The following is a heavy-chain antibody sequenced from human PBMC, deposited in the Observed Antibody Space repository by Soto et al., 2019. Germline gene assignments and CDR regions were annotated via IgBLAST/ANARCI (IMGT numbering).Heavy chain of an antibody. V-gene: IGHV4-59*01. Sequence: SKNLSLTCTVYGGSISSYYWSWIRQPPGKGLEWIGYIYYSGSTNYNPSLKSRVTMSVDTSKNQFSLKLSSVTAADTAVYYCARYCSSGPCQLFYSWAKGTLVTVSS. CDR3: ARYCSSGPCQLFYS. CDR2: IYYSGST. CDR1: GGSISSYY. J-gene: IGHJ5*01. D-gene: IGHD2-2*01.